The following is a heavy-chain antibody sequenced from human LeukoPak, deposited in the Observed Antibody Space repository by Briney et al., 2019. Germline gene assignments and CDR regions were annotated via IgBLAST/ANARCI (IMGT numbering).Heavy chain of an antibody. Sequence: SGGSLRLFCAASGFTFSSYEMNWVRQAPGKGLEWVSYISSSGSTIYYADSVKGRFTISRDNAKNSLYLQMNSLRAEDTAVYYCARSPYSSGWNRLDYWGQGTLVTVSS. D-gene: IGHD6-19*01. CDR2: ISSSGSTI. J-gene: IGHJ4*02. CDR3: ARSPYSSGWNRLDY. CDR1: GFTFSSYE. V-gene: IGHV3-48*03.